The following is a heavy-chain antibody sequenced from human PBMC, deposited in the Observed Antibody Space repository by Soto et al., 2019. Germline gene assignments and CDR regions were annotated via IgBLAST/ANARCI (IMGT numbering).Heavy chain of an antibody. CDR3: AREGIAAPQAY. CDR2: IYYSGST. V-gene: IGHV4-61*01. J-gene: IGHJ4*02. Sequence: SETLSLNCTVSGGSVSSGSYYWSWIRQPPGKGLEWIGYIYYSGSTNYNPSLKSRVTISVDTSKNQFSLKLSSVTAADTAVYYCAREGIAAPQAYWGQGTLVTVSS. D-gene: IGHD6-13*01. CDR1: GGSVSSGSYY.